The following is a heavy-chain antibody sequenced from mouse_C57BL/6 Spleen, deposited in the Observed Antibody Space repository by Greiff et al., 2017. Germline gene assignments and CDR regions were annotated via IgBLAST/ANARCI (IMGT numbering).Heavy chain of an antibody. D-gene: IGHD2-3*01. J-gene: IGHJ3*01. CDR1: GYTFTSYW. Sequence: QVQLQQPGAELVMPGASVKLSCKASGYTFTSYWMHWVKQRPGQGLEWIGEIDPSDSYTNYNQKFKGKSTLTVDKSSSTAYMQLSSLTSEDSAVYYCARGDGHYWFAYGGQGTLVTVSA. CDR2: IDPSDSYT. V-gene: IGHV1-69*01. CDR3: ARGDGHYWFAY.